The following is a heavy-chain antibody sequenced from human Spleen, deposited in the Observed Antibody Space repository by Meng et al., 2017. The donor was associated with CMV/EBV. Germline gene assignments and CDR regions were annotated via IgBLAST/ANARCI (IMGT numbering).Heavy chain of an antibody. CDR1: GGSFSGYY. Sequence: SETLSLTCTMYGGSFSGYYWSWIRQPPGKGLEWIGEINHSGSTNYNPSLKSRVTISVDTSKNQFSLKLSSVTAADTAVYYCARVYYDFWSGYGNWFDPWGQGTLVTVSS. CDR3: ARVYYDFWSGYGNWFDP. CDR2: INHSGST. V-gene: IGHV4-34*01. J-gene: IGHJ5*02. D-gene: IGHD3-3*01.